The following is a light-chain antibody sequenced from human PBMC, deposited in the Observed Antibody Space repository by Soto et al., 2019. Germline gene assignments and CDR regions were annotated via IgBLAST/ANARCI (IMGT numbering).Light chain of an antibody. CDR1: SGHSSYA. CDR3: QTWGTGIWV. Sequence: QPVLTQSPSASASLGASVKLTCTLSSGHSSYAIAWHQQQPEKGPRYLMKLNSDGSHSQGDGIPDRFSGSSSGAERYLTIASLQSEDEDDYYCQTWGTGIWVFGGGTKVTVL. J-gene: IGLJ3*02. CDR2: LNSDGSH. V-gene: IGLV4-69*01.